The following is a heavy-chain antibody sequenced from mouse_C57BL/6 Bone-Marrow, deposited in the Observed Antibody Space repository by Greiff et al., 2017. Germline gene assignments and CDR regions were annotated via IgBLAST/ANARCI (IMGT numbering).Heavy chain of an antibody. CDR3: VYGSSYGLWFAY. D-gene: IGHD1-1*01. CDR2: IHPNSGST. V-gene: IGHV1-64*01. J-gene: IGHJ3*01. CDR1: GYTFTSYW. Sequence: QVQLQQSGAELVKPGASVKLSCKASGYTFTSYWMHWVKQRPGQGLEWIGMIHPNSGSTNYNEKFKSKATLTVDKSSSTAYMQLSSLTSEDSAVYYCVYGSSYGLWFAYWGQGTLVTVSA.